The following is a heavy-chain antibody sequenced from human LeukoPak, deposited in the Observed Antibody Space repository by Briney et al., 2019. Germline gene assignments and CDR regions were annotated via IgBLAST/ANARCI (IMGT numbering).Heavy chain of an antibody. Sequence: ASVKVSCKASGYTFIGNYIHWVRQVPGQGLEWMGWINHNSGGTDYAHNFRGRVSMTRDTSLNTAYLELSSLKSNDTAVYFCARISYGGYADYWGQGSLVTVSS. D-gene: IGHD5-12*01. CDR1: GYTFIGNY. V-gene: IGHV1-2*02. CDR3: ARISYGGYADY. J-gene: IGHJ4*02. CDR2: INHNSGGT.